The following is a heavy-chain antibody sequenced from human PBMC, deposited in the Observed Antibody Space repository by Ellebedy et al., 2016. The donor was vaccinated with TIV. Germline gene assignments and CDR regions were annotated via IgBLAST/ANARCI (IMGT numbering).Heavy chain of an antibody. CDR3: ARGQGWLGAFNL. V-gene: IGHV1-8*03. Sequence: AASVKVSCKASGYTFTAYDINWVRQATGQGLEWMGWMNPKSGNTGYAQELQGRVVITRNTSMSTAYMELRGLRSEDTAVYYCARGQGWLGAFNLWGQGTVVTVSS. D-gene: IGHD5-24*01. CDR2: MNPKSGNT. J-gene: IGHJ3*01. CDR1: GYTFTAYD.